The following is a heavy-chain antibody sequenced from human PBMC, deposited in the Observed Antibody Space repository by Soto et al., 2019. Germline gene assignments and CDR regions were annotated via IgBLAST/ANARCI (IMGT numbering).Heavy chain of an antibody. D-gene: IGHD2-2*01. CDR3: ARDPCSSTSCYDF. CDR2: INRDGSST. J-gene: IGHJ4*02. CDR1: GFTFSSCW. V-gene: IGHV3-74*01. Sequence: GGSLRLSCAVSGFTFSSCWMHWVRQAPGKGLVWVSRINRDGSSTSYADSVKGRFTISRDNAKNTLYLQMNSLRAEDTAVYYCARDPCSSTSCYDFWGPGTLVTVSS.